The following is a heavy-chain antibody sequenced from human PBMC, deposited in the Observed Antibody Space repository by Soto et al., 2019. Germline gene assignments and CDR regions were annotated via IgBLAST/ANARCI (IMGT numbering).Heavy chain of an antibody. V-gene: IGHV1-69*14. D-gene: IGHD1-1*01. CDR1: GGTFSSYA. J-gene: IGHJ3*02. CDR3: ARDIRAGTTDPSDDFDI. Sequence: QVQLVQSGAEVKKPGSSVKVSCKASGGTFSSYAISWVRQAPGQGLEWMGGIIPIFGTANYAQKFQGRVTITAXXPXSXGQMELSSLRSEDTAVYYCARDIRAGTTDPSDDFDIWGQGTMVTVSS. CDR2: IIPIFGTA.